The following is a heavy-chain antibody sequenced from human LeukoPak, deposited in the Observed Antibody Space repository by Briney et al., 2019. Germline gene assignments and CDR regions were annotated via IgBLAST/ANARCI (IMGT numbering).Heavy chain of an antibody. J-gene: IGHJ6*02. Sequence: GSLRLSCAASGFTFSSYSMNWVRQAPGKGLEWVSSISSSSSYIYYADSVKGRFTISRDNAKNSLYLQMNSLRAEDTAVYYCAKTQWPHYYYYYGMDVWGQGTTVTVSS. V-gene: IGHV3-21*04. D-gene: IGHD6-19*01. CDR2: ISSSSSYI. CDR1: GFTFSSYS. CDR3: AKTQWPHYYYYYGMDV.